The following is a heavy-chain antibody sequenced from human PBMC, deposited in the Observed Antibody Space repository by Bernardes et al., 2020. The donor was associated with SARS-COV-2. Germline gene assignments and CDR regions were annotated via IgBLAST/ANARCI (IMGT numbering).Heavy chain of an antibody. CDR3: ARTSVRGVYYFDY. D-gene: IGHD3-10*01. CDR2: VYYSGST. CDR1: GGSLPSSSYY. V-gene: IGHV4-39*01. J-gene: IGHJ4*02. Sequence: SQTLSPTCTLSGGSLPSSSYYWGWIPQPPGKGLAWIGTVYYSGSTYYNPSLRSRVIISVDTSKNQFSLRLNSVTAADTAVYYCARTSVRGVYYFDYWGQGTLVPVSS.